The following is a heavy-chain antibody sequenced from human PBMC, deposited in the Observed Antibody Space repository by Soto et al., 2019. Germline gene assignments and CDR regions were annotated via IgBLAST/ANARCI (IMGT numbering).Heavy chain of an antibody. Sequence: QITLKESGPTLVKPTQTLTLTCTFSGFSLTTDRVGVGWIRQPPGEALEWLAVIYWDDSKTYRPSLERRLTLSKDTSKNQVALTMTNMDSLDTATYYCAHAYGGRSLYWGQGTLVTVSS. D-gene: IGHD1-26*01. CDR1: GFSLTTDRVG. J-gene: IGHJ4*02. V-gene: IGHV2-5*02. CDR3: AHAYGGRSLY. CDR2: IYWDDSK.